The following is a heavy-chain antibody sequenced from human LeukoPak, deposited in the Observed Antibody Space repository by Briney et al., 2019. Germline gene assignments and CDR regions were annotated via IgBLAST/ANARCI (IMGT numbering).Heavy chain of an antibody. CDR2: IIPIFGTA. V-gene: IGHV1-69*06. CDR3: ASRMVRARDGYNNFDY. D-gene: IGHD5-24*01. J-gene: IGHJ4*02. Sequence: SVKVSCKASGGTFSSYAISWVRQAPGQGLEWMGGIIPIFGTANYAQKFQGRVTITADKSTSTAYMELSSLRSEDTAVYYCASRMVRARDGYNNFDYWGQGTLVTVSS. CDR1: GGTFSSYA.